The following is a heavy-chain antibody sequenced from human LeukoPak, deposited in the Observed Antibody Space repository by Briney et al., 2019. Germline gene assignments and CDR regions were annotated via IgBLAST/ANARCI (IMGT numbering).Heavy chain of an antibody. CDR2: ISYSGNT. CDR1: AGSISSSDYY. D-gene: IGHD3-22*01. CDR3: SRLTHSYYSDTSGYYPYYYMDV. Sequence: SETLSLTCTVSAGSISSSDYYWGWIRQSPGKGLEWIGRISYSGNTYYNPSLKSRVTISVGTSKNHFSLRLSSVTAADTAVYFCSRLTHSYYSDTSGYYPYYYMDVWGEGTTVTVSS. V-gene: IGHV4-39*02. J-gene: IGHJ6*03.